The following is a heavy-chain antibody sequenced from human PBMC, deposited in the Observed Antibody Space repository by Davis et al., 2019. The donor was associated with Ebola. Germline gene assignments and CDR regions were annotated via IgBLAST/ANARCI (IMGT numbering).Heavy chain of an antibody. CDR3: ARELVVIAISSYYYYYYMDV. CDR1: GGSISSYY. Sequence: PSETLSLTCTVSGGSISSYYWSWIRQPAGKGLEWIGRIYTSGSTNYNPSLKSRVTMSVDTSKNQFSLKLSSVTAADTAVYYCARELVVIAISSYYYYYYMDVWGKGTTVTVSS. V-gene: IGHV4-4*07. CDR2: IYTSGST. D-gene: IGHD2-21*01. J-gene: IGHJ6*03.